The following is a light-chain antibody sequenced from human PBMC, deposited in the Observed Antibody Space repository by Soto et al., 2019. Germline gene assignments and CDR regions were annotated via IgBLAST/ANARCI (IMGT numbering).Light chain of an antibody. CDR1: QSVSNN. Sequence: EIVLTQSPATLSLSPGERAALSCRASQSVSNNLAWYQQKPGQPPRLLIFGASTRATGIPARFSGSGSEAEFALTISTLQSEDFAVDYCQQYSVWPLTFGGGTKGEIK. V-gene: IGKV3D-15*01. CDR3: QQYSVWPLT. CDR2: GAS. J-gene: IGKJ4*01.